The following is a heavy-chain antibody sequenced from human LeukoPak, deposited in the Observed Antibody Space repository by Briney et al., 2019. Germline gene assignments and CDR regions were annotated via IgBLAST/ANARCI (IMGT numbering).Heavy chain of an antibody. CDR1: GFTFSSYD. V-gene: IGHV3-33*01. D-gene: IGHD3-16*02. Sequence: GGSLRLSCAASGFTFSSYDMHWVRQAPGKGLEWVAVIWYDGSNKYYADSVKGRFTISRDNSKNTLYLQMNSLRAEDTAVYYCARERQGYYDYVWGSYRHSYYFDYWGQGTLVTVSS. CDR3: ARERQGYYDYVWGSYRHSYYFDY. J-gene: IGHJ4*02. CDR2: IWYDGSNK.